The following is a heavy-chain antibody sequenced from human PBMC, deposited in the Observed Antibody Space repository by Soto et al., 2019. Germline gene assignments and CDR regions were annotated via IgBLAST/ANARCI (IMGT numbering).Heavy chain of an antibody. Sequence: ASVKVSCKASGYTFTTYDINWVRQAAGQGLVWMGWMNPNSGNTGYAQKFQDRVTMTRDTSISTAYMELSDLRSEDTAVYYCARGQYFSDSSGYDDYWGQGTQVTVSS. D-gene: IGHD3-22*01. V-gene: IGHV1-8*02. CDR2: MNPNSGNT. CDR3: ARGQYFSDSSGYDDY. J-gene: IGHJ4*02. CDR1: GYTFTTYD.